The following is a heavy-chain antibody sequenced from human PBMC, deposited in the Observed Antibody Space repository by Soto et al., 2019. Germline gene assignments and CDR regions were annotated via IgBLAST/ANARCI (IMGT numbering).Heavy chain of an antibody. CDR2: ISGSGGST. CDR3: AKDSIYDSSGYYYEPFDY. Sequence: PGGSLRLSCAASGFTFSSYAMSWVRQAPGKGLEWVSAISGSGGSTYYADSVKGRFTISRDNSKNTLYLQMNSLRAEDTAVCYCAKDSIYDSSGYYYEPFDYWGQGTLVTVSS. CDR1: GFTFSSYA. D-gene: IGHD3-22*01. J-gene: IGHJ4*02. V-gene: IGHV3-23*01.